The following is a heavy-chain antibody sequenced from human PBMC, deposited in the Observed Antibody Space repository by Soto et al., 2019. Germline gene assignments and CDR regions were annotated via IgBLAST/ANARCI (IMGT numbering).Heavy chain of an antibody. V-gene: IGHV3-11*05. D-gene: IGHD6-13*01. CDR3: ARVRYSSSFGVCRPFDY. CDR1: GFTFSDYY. Sequence: QVQLVESGGGLVKPGGSLRLSCAASGFTFSDYYMTWIRQGPGKGLEWVSYISGSSSNTNYADSVKGRFTIFRDNAKNSLYLQMNSLRAEDTAVYYCARVRYSSSFGVCRPFDYWGQGTLVTVSS. CDR2: ISGSSSNT. J-gene: IGHJ4*02.